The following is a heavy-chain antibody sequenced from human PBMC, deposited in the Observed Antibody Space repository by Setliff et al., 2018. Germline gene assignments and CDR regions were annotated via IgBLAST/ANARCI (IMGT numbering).Heavy chain of an antibody. CDR2: IYHSGST. V-gene: IGHV4-38-2*01. CDR3: ARSRYYYDSSGYPFDY. Sequence: KPSETLSLTCAVSGYSISSGYYWGWIRQPPGKGLEWIGSIYHSGSTYHNPSLKSRVTISVDTSKNQFSLKLSSVTAADTAVYYCARSRYYYDSSGYPFDYWGQGTLVTVSS. D-gene: IGHD3-22*01. CDR1: GYSISSGYY. J-gene: IGHJ4*02.